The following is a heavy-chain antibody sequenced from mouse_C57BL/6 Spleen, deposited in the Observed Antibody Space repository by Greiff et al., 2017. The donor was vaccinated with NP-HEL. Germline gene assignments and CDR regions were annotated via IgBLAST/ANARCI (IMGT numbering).Heavy chain of an antibody. Sequence: QVQLKQPGTELVKPGASVKLSCKASGYTFTSYWMHWVKQRPGQGLEWIGNINPSNGGTNYNEKFKSKATLTVDKSSSTAYMQLSSLTSEDSAVYYGARGGGREALYYAMDYWGQGTSVTVSS. CDR1: GYTFTSYW. CDR3: ARGGGREALYYAMDY. CDR2: INPSNGGT. J-gene: IGHJ4*01. D-gene: IGHD3-3*01. V-gene: IGHV1-53*01.